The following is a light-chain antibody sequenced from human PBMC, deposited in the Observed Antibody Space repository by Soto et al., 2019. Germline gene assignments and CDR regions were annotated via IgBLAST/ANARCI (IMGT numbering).Light chain of an antibody. CDR1: SSNIGSNT. CDR2: SNN. V-gene: IGLV1-44*01. CDR3: AAWDDSLNGYV. Sequence: QSVLTQPPSASGTPGQRVTISCSGSSSNIGSNTVNWYQQLPGTAPKLIIYSNNQRPSGVPDRFSGSKSGTSASLAISGLQSEEEADYYCAAWDDSLNGYVFGTGTKLTVL. J-gene: IGLJ1*01.